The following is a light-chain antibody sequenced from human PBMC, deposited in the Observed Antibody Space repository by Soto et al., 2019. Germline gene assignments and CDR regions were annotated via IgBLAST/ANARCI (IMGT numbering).Light chain of an antibody. J-gene: IGLJ2*01. Sequence: QAVVTQETSLTVSPGGTVTLTCGSSTGAVTSGHYPYWFQQKPGQAPRTLIYDTNNKHSWTPARFSGSLLGGKAALTLSGAQPEDEAEYYCLLSYDGARLFFGGGTKLTVL. CDR3: LLSYDGARLF. V-gene: IGLV7-46*01. CDR2: DTN. CDR1: TGAVTSGHY.